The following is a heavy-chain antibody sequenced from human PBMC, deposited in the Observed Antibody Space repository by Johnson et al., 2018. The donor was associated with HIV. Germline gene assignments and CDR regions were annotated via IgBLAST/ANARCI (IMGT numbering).Heavy chain of an antibody. V-gene: IGHV3-11*04. CDR3: ARDSTPWGGDYVGYAFDI. D-gene: IGHD4-17*01. Sequence: QVQLVESGGGLVKPGGSLRLSCAASGFTFSDYYMSWIRQAPGQGLEWVSYISSSGSTIHYADSVKGRFTISRDNAKKLLYLQMSSLRAEDTALYYCARDSTPWGGDYVGYAFDIWGRGTMVTVSS. CDR1: GFTFSDYY. CDR2: ISSSGSTI. J-gene: IGHJ3*02.